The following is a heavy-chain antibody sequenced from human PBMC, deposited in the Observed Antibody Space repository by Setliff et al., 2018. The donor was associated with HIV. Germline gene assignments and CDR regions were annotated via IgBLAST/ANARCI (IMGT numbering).Heavy chain of an antibody. V-gene: IGHV4-39*01. J-gene: IGHJ4*02. Sequence: LSLTCTVYGGSISSSNFYWVWIRQSPGKGLEWIGSIYYTGTTNYHPSLKSRVTISVETSKVQFSLKLNSVTVVDTAVYFCARLKRDGTYFFDFWGQGTLVTVSS. D-gene: IGHD2-21*01. CDR1: GGSISSSNFY. CDR3: ARLKRDGTYFFDF. CDR2: IYYTGTT.